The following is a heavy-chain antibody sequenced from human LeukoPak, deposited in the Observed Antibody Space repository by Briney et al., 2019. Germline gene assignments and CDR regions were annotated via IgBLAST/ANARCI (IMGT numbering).Heavy chain of an antibody. CDR3: ANAYCGGDCYFTPSGFDY. V-gene: IGHV3-11*01. CDR1: GLTFSDYY. J-gene: IGHJ4*02. Sequence: AGGSLRLSCAASGLTFSDYYMSWIRQAPGKGLEWVSYISSSGSTIYYADSVKGRFTISRDNAKNSLYLQMNSLRAEDTAVYYCANAYCGGDCYFTPSGFDYWGQGTLVTVSS. D-gene: IGHD2-21*02. CDR2: ISSSGSTI.